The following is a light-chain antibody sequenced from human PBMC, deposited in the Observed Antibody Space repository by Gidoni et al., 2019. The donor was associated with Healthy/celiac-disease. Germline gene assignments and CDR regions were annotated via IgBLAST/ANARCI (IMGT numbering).Light chain of an antibody. V-gene: IGKV3-15*01. CDR3: QQYNNWPPL. CDR2: GAS. CDR1: QSVSSY. J-gene: IGKJ2*01. Sequence: EIVMTQSPATLSVSPGESATLSCRASQSVSSYIAWYQQKPGQAPRLLIYGASTRATGIPARFSGSGSGTEFTLTISSLQSEDFAVYYCQQYNNWPPLFGQGTKLEIK.